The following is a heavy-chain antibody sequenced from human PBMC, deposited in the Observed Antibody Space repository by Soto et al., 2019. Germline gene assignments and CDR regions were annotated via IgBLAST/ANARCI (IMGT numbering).Heavy chain of an antibody. D-gene: IGHD3-10*01. J-gene: IGHJ4*02. V-gene: IGHV1-18*01. CDR1: CYTFTSYG. CDR3: ARGRYGEY. Sequence: QVHLVQSGAEVKKPWASVKVSFKSSCYTFTSYGITWVRQAPGQGLEWMGWISAHNGNTDYAQKLQGRVIVTRDTSASTAYMELRSLISDDTAVYYCARGRYGEYWGQGALVTVSS. CDR2: ISAHNGNT.